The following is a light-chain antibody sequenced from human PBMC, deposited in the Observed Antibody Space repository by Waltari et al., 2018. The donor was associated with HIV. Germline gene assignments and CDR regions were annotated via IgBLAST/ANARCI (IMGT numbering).Light chain of an antibody. V-gene: IGKV4-1*01. CDR1: QNLLYTSNNKNY. CDR2: WAS. Sequence: DIVMTQSPDSLAVSLGERATINCKSSQNLLYTSNNKNYLAWYQQKPVQPPKLLIYWASTRESGVHDRFSGSGSGTDFTLTISSLQAEDVAVYYCQQYYRTPYTFGQGTKLEIK. J-gene: IGKJ2*01. CDR3: QQYYRTPYT.